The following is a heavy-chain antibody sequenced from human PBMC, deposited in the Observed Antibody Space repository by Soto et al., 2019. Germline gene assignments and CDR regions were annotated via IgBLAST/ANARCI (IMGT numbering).Heavy chain of an antibody. Sequence: GGSLRLSCAASGFIVSTSYMSWVRQAPGKGLEWASIIHNDGSTYYADSVKGRFTVSRDDSKNTLYLEILSLRAEDTAVYYCARDSYTRYWGQGTLVTVSS. J-gene: IGHJ4*02. CDR1: GFIVSTSY. CDR2: IHNDGST. D-gene: IGHD4-4*01. V-gene: IGHV3-66*01. CDR3: ARDSYTRY.